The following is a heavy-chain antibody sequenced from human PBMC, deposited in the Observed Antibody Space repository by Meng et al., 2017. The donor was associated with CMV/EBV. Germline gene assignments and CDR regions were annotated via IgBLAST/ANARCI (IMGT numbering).Heavy chain of an antibody. CDR1: GGSFSGYY. D-gene: IGHD1-26*01. CDR2: INHSGST. CDR3: ARGGGGEWELLHYFDY. Sequence: QVRHHSWGPGLLRPSGTLLLTCAVYGGSFSGYYWSWIRQPPGKGLEWIGEINHSGSTNYNPSLKSRVTISVDTSKNQFSLKLSSVTAADTAVYYCARGGGGEWELLHYFDYWGQGTLVTVSS. V-gene: IGHV4-34*01. J-gene: IGHJ4*02.